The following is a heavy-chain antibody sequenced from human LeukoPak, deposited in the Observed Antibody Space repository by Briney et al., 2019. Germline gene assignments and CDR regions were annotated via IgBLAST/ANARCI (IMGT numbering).Heavy chain of an antibody. J-gene: IGHJ6*02. CDR2: INHDGSEK. V-gene: IGHV3-7*03. Sequence: GGSLRLSCAASGFSFRNFWMIWVRQAPGKGLEWVANINHDGSEKYYVDSVKGRFTISRDNTQKSLYLQMNTLRAEDTAVYYCAMAYNYGMDIWGQGTAVTVS. CDR3: AMAYNYGMDI. CDR1: GFSFRNFW.